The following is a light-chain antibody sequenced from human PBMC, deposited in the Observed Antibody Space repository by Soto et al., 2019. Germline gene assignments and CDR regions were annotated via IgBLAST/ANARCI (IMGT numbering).Light chain of an antibody. V-gene: IGLV2-11*01. CDR3: SSYPGSYTVVL. CDR1: SSDVGGYNY. CDR2: DVS. J-gene: IGLJ2*01. Sequence: QSALTQPRSVSGSPGQSVTISCTGTSSDVGGYNYVSWYQQHPGKAPKLMIYDVSKRPSGVPDRFSGSKSGNTASLTISGLHAYDQAYYHCSSYPGSYTVVLFGGGTKLTVL.